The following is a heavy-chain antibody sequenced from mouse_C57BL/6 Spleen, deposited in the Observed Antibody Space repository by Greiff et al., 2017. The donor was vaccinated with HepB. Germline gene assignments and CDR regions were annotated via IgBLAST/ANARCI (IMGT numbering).Heavy chain of an antibody. J-gene: IGHJ2*01. CDR2: IYPGDGDT. V-gene: IGHV1-80*01. CDR1: GYAFSSYW. CDR3: ARGKRGNYFDY. Sequence: VQLVESGAELVKPGASVKISCKASGYAFSSYWMNWVKQRPGKGLEWIGQIYPGDGDTNYNGKFKGKATLTADKSSSTAYMQLSSLTSEDSAVYFCARGKRGNYFDYWGQGTTLTVSS.